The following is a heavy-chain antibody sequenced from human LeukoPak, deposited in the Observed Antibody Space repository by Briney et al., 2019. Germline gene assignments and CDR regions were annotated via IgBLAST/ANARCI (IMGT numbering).Heavy chain of an antibody. D-gene: IGHD5-18*01. CDR3: ARCWSRLPFDY. V-gene: IGHV4-34*01. CDR2: INHSGST. CDR1: GGSFSGYY. J-gene: IGHJ4*02. Sequence: SETLSLTCAVYGGSFSGYYWSWIRQPPGKGLEWIGEINHSGSTNYNPSLKSRVTISVDTPKNQFSLKLSSVTAADTAVYYCARCWSRLPFDYWGQGTLVTVSS.